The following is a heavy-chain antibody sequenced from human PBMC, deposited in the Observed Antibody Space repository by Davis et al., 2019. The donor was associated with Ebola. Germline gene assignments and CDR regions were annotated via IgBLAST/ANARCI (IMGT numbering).Heavy chain of an antibody. CDR1: GFTFSRYT. CDR2: IGTRGDPT. CDR3: VRDYLFALDI. J-gene: IGHJ3*02. Sequence: PGGSLRLSCAASGFTFSRYTMNWVRQAPGTGLEWVSYIGTRGDPTVYADSVKGRFTVSRDDANNSLSLLMNSLRDEDTAIYYCVRDYLFALDIWGQGTMVTVSS. V-gene: IGHV3-48*02.